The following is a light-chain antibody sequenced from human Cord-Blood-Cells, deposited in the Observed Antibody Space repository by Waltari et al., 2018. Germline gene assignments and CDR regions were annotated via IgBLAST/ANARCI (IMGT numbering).Light chain of an antibody. CDR3: GSYTSSSSLV. V-gene: IGLV2-14*01. CDR2: DVS. Sequence: QSALTQPASVSGSPGQSITISCTGTSSDVGGYNYVSGYQQHLGKAPNLMIYDVSNRTSGVSNLFSGLKSGNTASLPICVLQGEGEADYDSGSYTSSSSLVSGGGTKLTVL. CDR1: SSDVGGYNY. J-gene: IGLJ2*01.